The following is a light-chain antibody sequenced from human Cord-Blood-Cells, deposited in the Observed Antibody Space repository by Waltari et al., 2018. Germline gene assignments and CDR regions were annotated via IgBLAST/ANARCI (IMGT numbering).Light chain of an antibody. V-gene: IGLV3-16*01. Sequence: SYELTQQPSVSVSLGQMARITCSGEALPKKYAYWYQQKPGQFPVLVIYKDSERPPGIPERVSGSMSGTIVTLTISGVQAEDEADYYFLSADSSGTWVFGGGTKLTVL. CDR2: KDS. CDR1: ALPKKY. J-gene: IGLJ3*02. CDR3: LSADSSGTWV.